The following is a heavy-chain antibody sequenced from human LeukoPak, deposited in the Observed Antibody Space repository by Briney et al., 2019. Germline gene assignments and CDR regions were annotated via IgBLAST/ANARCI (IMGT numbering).Heavy chain of an antibody. CDR1: GYTFTSYY. Sequence: ASVKVSCTASGYTFTSYYMHWVRQAPGQGIEWMGIINPSGVSTSYAQKLQGRVTMTSNMYTSTVYMELSSLRSDDTAVYYCARVVAPGGYSYGINAFDIWGQGTMVTVSS. J-gene: IGHJ3*02. D-gene: IGHD5-18*01. CDR3: ARVVAPGGYSYGINAFDI. CDR2: INPSGVST. V-gene: IGHV1-46*01.